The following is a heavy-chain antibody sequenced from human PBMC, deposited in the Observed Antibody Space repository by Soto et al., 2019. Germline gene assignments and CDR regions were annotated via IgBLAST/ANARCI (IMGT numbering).Heavy chain of an antibody. D-gene: IGHD5-12*01. Sequence: GGSLRLSCAASGFTFDDYTMHWVRQAPGEGLEWVSLISWDGYSTYYTDSVKGRFTISRDNRRNSLYLQMNSLRTEDTALYYCAKDIAYRGYGGFDPWGLGTLVTVSS. CDR2: ISWDGYST. CDR1: GFTFDDYT. V-gene: IGHV3-43*01. CDR3: AKDIAYRGYGGFDP. J-gene: IGHJ5*02.